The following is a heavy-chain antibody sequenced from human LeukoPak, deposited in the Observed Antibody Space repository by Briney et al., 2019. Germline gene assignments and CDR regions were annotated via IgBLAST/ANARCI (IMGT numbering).Heavy chain of an antibody. CDR3: ARDSSHYLGSSDY. D-gene: IGHD6-6*01. CDR2: IWSGGRNK. Sequence: GGSLRLSCAASGFTFSSYGMHWVRQAPGKGLEWVAVIWSGGRNKYYADSVKGRFTISRDNSKNTLDLQMNSLRADDTAVYYCARDSSHYLGSSDYWGQGALVTVSS. J-gene: IGHJ4*02. V-gene: IGHV3-33*01. CDR1: GFTFSSYG.